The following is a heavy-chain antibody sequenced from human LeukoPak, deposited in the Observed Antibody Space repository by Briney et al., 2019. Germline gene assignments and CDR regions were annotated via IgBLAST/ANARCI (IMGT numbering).Heavy chain of an antibody. CDR3: ARAPYYYGSGSYYLI. J-gene: IGHJ4*02. CDR1: GGSFSGYY. D-gene: IGHD3-10*01. V-gene: IGHV4-34*01. Sequence: PSETLSLTCAVYGGSFSGYYWSWIRQPPGKGLEWIGEINHSGSNNYNPSLKRRVTISVDTSKNQFSLKLRSVTAADTAVYYCARAPYYYGSGSYYLIWGQGTLVTVSS. CDR2: INHSGSN.